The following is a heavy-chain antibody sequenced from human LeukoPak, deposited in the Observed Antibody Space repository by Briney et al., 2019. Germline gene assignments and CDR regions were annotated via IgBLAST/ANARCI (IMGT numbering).Heavy chain of an antibody. CDR3: AKADSRSWYPHDAFDI. J-gene: IGHJ3*02. CDR2: ISWNSGSI. D-gene: IGHD6-13*01. Sequence: GGYLSLSCAASGFTFDDYAMHWVRQAPGKGLEWFSGISWNSGSIGYADSVKGRFTISRDNAKNSLYLQMNSLRAEDMALYYCAKADSRSWYPHDAFDIWGQGTMVTVSS. CDR1: GFTFDDYA. V-gene: IGHV3-9*03.